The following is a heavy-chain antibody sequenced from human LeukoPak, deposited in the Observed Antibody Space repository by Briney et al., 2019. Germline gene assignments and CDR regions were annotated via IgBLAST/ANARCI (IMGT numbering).Heavy chain of an antibody. J-gene: IGHJ6*03. CDR1: GYRFTNYW. Sequence: GESLKISCKGSGYRFTNYWIGWVRQMPGKGLEWMGIIYPGDSDTRYSPSFQGQVTISADKSISTAYLQWSSLKASDTAMYYCSRGLGTKSYTNYRDVGGKGTTFTVSS. D-gene: IGHD1-14*01. V-gene: IGHV5-51*01. CDR3: SRGLGTKSYTNYRDV. CDR2: IYPGDSDT.